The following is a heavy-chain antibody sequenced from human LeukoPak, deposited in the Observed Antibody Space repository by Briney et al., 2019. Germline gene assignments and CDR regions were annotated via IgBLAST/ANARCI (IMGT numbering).Heavy chain of an antibody. CDR1: GFTFSNAW. CDR3: TTALSGLGDYLVYYFDY. J-gene: IGHJ4*02. Sequence: GGSLRLSCAASGFTFSNAWMSWVRQAPGKGLEWVGRIKSKTDGGTTDYAAPVKGRFTISRDDSKNTLYLQMNSLKTEDTAVYYCTTALSGLGDYLVYYFDYWGQGTLVTVSS. CDR2: IKSKTDGGTT. D-gene: IGHD4-17*01. V-gene: IGHV3-15*01.